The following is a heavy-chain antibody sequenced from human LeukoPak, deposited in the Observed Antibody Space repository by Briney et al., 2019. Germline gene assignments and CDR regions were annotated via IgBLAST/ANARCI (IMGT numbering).Heavy chain of an antibody. CDR3: ATDPPSGRYRHYFDY. J-gene: IGHJ4*02. CDR2: ISSSSSYI. D-gene: IGHD6-19*01. Sequence: GGSLRLSCAASGFTFSSYSMNWVPQAPGKGLEWVSSISSSSSYIYYADSVKGRFTISRDDAKNSLYLQMNSLRAEDTAVYYCATDPPSGRYRHYFDYWGQGTLVTVSS. CDR1: GFTFSSYS. V-gene: IGHV3-21*01.